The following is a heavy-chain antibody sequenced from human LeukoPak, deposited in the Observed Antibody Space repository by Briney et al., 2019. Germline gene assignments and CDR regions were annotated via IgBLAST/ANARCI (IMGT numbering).Heavy chain of an antibody. CDR1: GFTFSSYS. Sequence: GGSLRLSCAASGFTFSSYSMNWVRQAPGKGLEWVGRIKSKTDGGTTDYAAPVKGRFTISRDDSKNTLYLQMNSLKTEDTAVYYCTTTTRQLPYDFWSVDYYYMDVWGKGTTVTVSS. V-gene: IGHV3-15*01. D-gene: IGHD3-3*01. CDR3: TTTTRQLPYDFWSVDYYYMDV. J-gene: IGHJ6*03. CDR2: IKSKTDGGTT.